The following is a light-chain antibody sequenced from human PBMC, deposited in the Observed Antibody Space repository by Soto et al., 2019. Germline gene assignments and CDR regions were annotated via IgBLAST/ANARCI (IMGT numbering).Light chain of an antibody. CDR2: DVS. CDR1: SSDVGGYNY. J-gene: IGLJ1*01. CDR3: CSYAGGYSYV. V-gene: IGLV2-11*01. Sequence: QSALTPPRSVSGSPGQSVTISCTRSSSDVGGYNYVSWYQQHPGKAPKRMIYDVSKRPSGVPDRFSGSKSGNTASLTISGLQAEDEADYYCCSYAGGYSYVFGIGTKVTVL.